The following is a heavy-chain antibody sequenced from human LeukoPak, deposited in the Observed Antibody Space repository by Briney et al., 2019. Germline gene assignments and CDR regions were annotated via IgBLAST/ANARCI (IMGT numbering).Heavy chain of an antibody. CDR2: IWYDGSNK. J-gene: IGHJ3*02. Sequence: GGSLRLSCAASGFTFSSYGMHWVRQAPGKGLEWVSVIWYDGSNKYYVDSVKGRFTISRDNSKNTLYLQMHSLRAEDTPVYYSTNLHDSSDEVAFNIWGQGTMVTVSS. CDR3: TNLHDSSDEVAFNI. V-gene: IGHV3-33*06. D-gene: IGHD3-22*01. CDR1: GFTFSSYG.